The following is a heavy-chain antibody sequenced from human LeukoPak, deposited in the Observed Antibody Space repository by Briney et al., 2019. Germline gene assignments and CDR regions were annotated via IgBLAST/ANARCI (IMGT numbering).Heavy chain of an antibody. V-gene: IGHV4-34*01. CDR2: INHSGST. CDR3: ARDFGRSGWYGYYFDY. Sequence: KPSETLSLTCAVYGGSFSGYYWSWIRQPPGKGLEWIGEINHSGSTNYNPSLKSRVTISVDTSKNQFSLKLTSVTAADTAVYYCARDFGRSGWYGYYFDYWGQGTLVTVSS. D-gene: IGHD6-19*01. CDR1: GGSFSGYY. J-gene: IGHJ4*02.